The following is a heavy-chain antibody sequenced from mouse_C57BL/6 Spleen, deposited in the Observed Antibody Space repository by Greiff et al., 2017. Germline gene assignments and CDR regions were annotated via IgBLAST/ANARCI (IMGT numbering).Heavy chain of an antibody. Sequence: QVQLQQSGAELVRPGASVTLSCKASGYTFTDYEMHWVKQTPVHGLEWIGAIDPETGGTAYNQKFKGKAILTADKSSSTAYMELRSLTSEDSAVYYCTRDGSSYRYFYVWGTGTTVTVSS. D-gene: IGHD1-1*01. CDR2: IDPETGGT. CDR3: TRDGSSYRYFYV. J-gene: IGHJ1*03. V-gene: IGHV1-15*01. CDR1: GYTFTDYE.